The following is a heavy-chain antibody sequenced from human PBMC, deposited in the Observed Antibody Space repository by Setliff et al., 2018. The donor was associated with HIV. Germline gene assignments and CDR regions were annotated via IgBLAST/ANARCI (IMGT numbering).Heavy chain of an antibody. CDR3: VVGGSSWYADYHYYYMDI. CDR1: GGTFSTYA. CDR2: IPLFGTA. V-gene: IGHV1-69*13. J-gene: IGHJ6*03. Sequence: SVKVSCKASGGTFSTYAIHWVRQAPGQGLEWMGGIPLFGTANYAQKFQGRVRITADESTGTAYTELRTLKFEDTAMYYCVVGGSSWYADYHYYYMDIWGTGTTVTVSS. D-gene: IGHD6-13*01.